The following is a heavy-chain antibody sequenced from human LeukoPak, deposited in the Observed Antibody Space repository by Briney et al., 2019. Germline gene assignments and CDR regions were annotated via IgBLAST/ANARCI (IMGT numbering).Heavy chain of an antibody. J-gene: IGHJ3*02. CDR1: GVSISSSNSY. Sequence: PSETLSLTCTVSGVSISSSNSYWGWIRQPPGKGLEWIGSIYYSGNTYYNASLKSRVTISVDTSKNQFSLKLSSVTAADTAVYYCARVMATIFDAFDIWGQGTMVTVSS. CDR3: ARVMATIFDAFDI. V-gene: IGHV4-39*07. CDR2: IYYSGNT. D-gene: IGHD5-24*01.